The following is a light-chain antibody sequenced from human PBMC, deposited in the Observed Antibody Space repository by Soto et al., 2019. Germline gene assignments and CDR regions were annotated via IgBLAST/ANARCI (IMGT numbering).Light chain of an antibody. V-gene: IGKV3-15*01. J-gene: IGKJ1*01. CDR1: QSVSSN. Sequence: EIVMTQSPATLSVSPGERATLSCSASQSVSSNLAWYQQKPGQAPRLLIYGASTRATGIPARFSGSGSGTDFTLTISRLQSEDLGVYYCQEYREWWTFGQGTKVAIK. CDR3: QEYREWWT. CDR2: GAS.